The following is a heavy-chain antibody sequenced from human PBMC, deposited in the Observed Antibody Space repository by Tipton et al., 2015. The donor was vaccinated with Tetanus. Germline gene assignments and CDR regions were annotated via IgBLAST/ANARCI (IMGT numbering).Heavy chain of an antibody. Sequence: TLSLTCTVSGDSISRGGYSWNWIRQPPGKGLEWLSHVSYSGRSNSNYSLKSRLSISQDTSKNQFSLRLTSVTAADTAVYYCVRANYELFKKGPFDFWGPGSLVIVSS. J-gene: IGHJ4*02. D-gene: IGHD3-3*01. CDR1: GDSISRGGYS. CDR2: VSYSGRS. V-gene: IGHV4-61*08. CDR3: VRANYELFKKGPFDF.